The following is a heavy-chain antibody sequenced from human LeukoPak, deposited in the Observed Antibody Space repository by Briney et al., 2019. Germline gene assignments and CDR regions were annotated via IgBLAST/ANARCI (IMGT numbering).Heavy chain of an antibody. CDR3: ARVGVRGVIPSFDY. V-gene: IGHV4-4*02. CDR1: GDSISSSNW. J-gene: IGHJ4*02. CDR2: IHHSGST. Sequence: TLYITCAISGDSISSSNWGSWVRQSPGKGLEWIAEIHHSGSTNYNPSLKSRVTISVDTSKNQFSLQLSSVTAADTAVYYCARVGVRGVIPSFDYWGQGALVTVSS. D-gene: IGHD3-10*01.